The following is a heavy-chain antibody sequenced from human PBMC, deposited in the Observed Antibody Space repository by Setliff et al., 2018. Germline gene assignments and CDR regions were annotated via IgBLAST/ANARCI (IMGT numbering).Heavy chain of an antibody. CDR3: AGTLLLSPYYFDY. D-gene: IGHD2-21*01. V-gene: IGHV4-34*01. CDR1: GGSFSGYY. J-gene: IGHJ4*02. CDR2: INHSGST. Sequence: PSETLSLTCAVYGGSFSGYYWSWIRQPPGKGLEWIGEINHSGSTNYNPSLKSRVTISVDTSKNQFSLKLSSVTAADTAVYYCAGTLLLSPYYFDYWGQGTLVTVSS.